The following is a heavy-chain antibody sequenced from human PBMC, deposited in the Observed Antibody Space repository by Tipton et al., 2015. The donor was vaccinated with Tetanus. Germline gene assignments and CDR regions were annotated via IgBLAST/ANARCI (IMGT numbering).Heavy chain of an antibody. CDR3: ARHLYGYWFDP. J-gene: IGHJ5*02. Sequence: TLSLTCSVSGGSVNSGTYYWSWIRQPPGKGLEWLGDIYYGGATQYNPSLESRVTIDVDTSHNLFSLRLTSVSAADTAVYYCARHLYGYWFDPWGQGALVTVSS. V-gene: IGHV4-61*03. CDR1: GGSVNSGTYY. D-gene: IGHD5-24*01. CDR2: IYYGGAT.